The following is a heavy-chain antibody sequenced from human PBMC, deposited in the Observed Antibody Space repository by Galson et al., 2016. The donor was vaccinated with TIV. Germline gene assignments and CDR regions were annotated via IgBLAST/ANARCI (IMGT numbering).Heavy chain of an antibody. CDR3: ARAGGGYHDTYWYFDL. D-gene: IGHD3-22*01. J-gene: IGHJ2*01. CDR2: IIPIFNIA. CDR1: GGIFRNYP. V-gene: IGHV1-69*13. Sequence: SVKVSCKASGGIFRNYPISWVRQAPGQGLEWVGGIIPIFNIANYAQKFQGRVTITADESARKVAMELSSLRSDDTAVYYCARAGGGYHDTYWYFDLWGRGTLVTVSS.